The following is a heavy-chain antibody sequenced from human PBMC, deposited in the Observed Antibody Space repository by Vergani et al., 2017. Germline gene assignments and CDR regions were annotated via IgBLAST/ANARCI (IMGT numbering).Heavy chain of an antibody. CDR1: GYSISSGYY. V-gene: IGHV4-38-2*02. J-gene: IGHJ5*02. CDR2: IYHSGST. Sequence: QVQLQESGPGLVKPSETLSLTCTVSGYSISSGYYWGWIRQPPGKGLEWIGRIYHSGSTYYNPSLKSRVTISVDTSKNQFSLKLSSVTAADTAVYYCAGDSGGYVWGSYEAWFDPWGQGTLVTVSS. D-gene: IGHD3-16*01. CDR3: AGDSGGYVWGSYEAWFDP.